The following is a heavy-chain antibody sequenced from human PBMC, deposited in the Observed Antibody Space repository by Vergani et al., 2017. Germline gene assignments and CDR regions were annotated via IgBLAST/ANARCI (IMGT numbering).Heavy chain of an antibody. Sequence: DVQLLQSGGDLVQPGWSLKLSCVASGFTFSTHAMSWVRQTPGKGLEWVSTIKNDGGKSHYADFVKGRFAISRDNSRNTLYLQMNSLRVEDTAVYYCAKSGWLQHFGAHYFDAWGQGILVTVSS. CDR1: GFTFSTHA. CDR3: AKSGWLQHFGAHYFDA. D-gene: IGHD5-24*01. CDR2: IKNDGGKS. J-gene: IGHJ4*02. V-gene: IGHV3-23*01.